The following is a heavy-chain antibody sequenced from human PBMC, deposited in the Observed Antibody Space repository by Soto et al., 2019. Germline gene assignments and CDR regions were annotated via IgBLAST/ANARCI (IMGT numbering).Heavy chain of an antibody. V-gene: IGHV4-39*01. CDR2: IYYSGST. CDR1: GGSISSSSYY. CDR3: ASQAKIQLWLSRVLPFDY. Sequence: SETLSLTCTVSGGSISSSSYYWGWIRQPPGKGLEWIGSIYYSGSTYYNPSLKSRVTISVDTSKNQFSLKLSSVTAADTAVYYCASQAKIQLWLSRVLPFDYWGQGTLVTVSS. J-gene: IGHJ4*02. D-gene: IGHD5-18*01.